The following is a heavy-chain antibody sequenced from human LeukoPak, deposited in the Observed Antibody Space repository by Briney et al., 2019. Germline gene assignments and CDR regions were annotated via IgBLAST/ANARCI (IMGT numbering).Heavy chain of an antibody. V-gene: IGHV4-61*01. CDR1: GGSISSSSYY. J-gene: IGHJ5*02. D-gene: IGHD2-15*01. CDR3: ARGPPKVVAATRRLGFDP. Sequence: PSETLFLTCTVSGGSISSSSYYWSWIRQPPGKGLEWIGYIYYSGSTNYNPSLKSRVTISIDTSKNQFSLKLSSVTAADTAVYYCARGPPKVVAATRRLGFDPWGQGTLVTVSS. CDR2: IYYSGST.